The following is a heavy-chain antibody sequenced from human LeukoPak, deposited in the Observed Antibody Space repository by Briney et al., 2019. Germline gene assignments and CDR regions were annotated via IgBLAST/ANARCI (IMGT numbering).Heavy chain of an antibody. Sequence: NPSETLSLTCTVSGGSISSYYWSWIRQPPGKGLEWIWCIYYSGSTNYNPSLKSRVTISVDTSKNQFSLKLSSVTAADTAVYYCARGGYSYGFQISWFDPWGQGTLVTVSS. J-gene: IGHJ5*02. V-gene: IGHV4-59*01. CDR1: GGSISSYY. CDR3: ARGGYSYGFQISWFDP. CDR2: IYYSGST. D-gene: IGHD5-18*01.